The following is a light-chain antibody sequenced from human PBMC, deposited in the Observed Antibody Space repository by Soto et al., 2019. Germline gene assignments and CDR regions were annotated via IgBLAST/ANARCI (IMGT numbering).Light chain of an antibody. CDR2: EVS. CDR1: SSDVGGYNY. Sequence: QSALTQPASVSGSPGQSITISCTGTSSDVGGYNYVSWYQQHPGKAPKLMIYEVSNRPSGVSNRFSGSKSGNTASLTISGLQAEXXADYYCSSYTSSSTWVFGGGTKLTVL. V-gene: IGLV2-14*01. J-gene: IGLJ3*02. CDR3: SSYTSSSTWV.